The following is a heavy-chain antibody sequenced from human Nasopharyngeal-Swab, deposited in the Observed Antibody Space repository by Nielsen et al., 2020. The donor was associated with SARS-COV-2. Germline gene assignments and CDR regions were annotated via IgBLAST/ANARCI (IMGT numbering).Heavy chain of an antibody. D-gene: IGHD6-13*01. Sequence: SETLSLTFAVYGASFSGYSWSWIRQPPGKGLEWIGSIHNSGTTYYNPSLRSRVTISVDTSNNQFSLNLSSLTAADTALYYCARVSESSWNRPFNYWGQGTLVTVSS. CDR2: IHNSGTT. J-gene: IGHJ4*02. V-gene: IGHV4-34*01. CDR1: GASFSGYS. CDR3: ARVSESSWNRPFNY.